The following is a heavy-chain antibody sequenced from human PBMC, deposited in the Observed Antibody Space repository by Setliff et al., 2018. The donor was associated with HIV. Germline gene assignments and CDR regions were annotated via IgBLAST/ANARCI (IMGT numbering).Heavy chain of an antibody. V-gene: IGHV4-59*01. CDR1: GDSISGYY. CDR3: ARAEMATIVAFDI. J-gene: IGHJ3*02. CDR2: IYYSGST. D-gene: IGHD5-12*01. Sequence: KTSETLSLTCTSSGDSISGYYWTWIRQAPGKGLEWIGYIYYSGSTKYNPSLTSRVTISVDTSKNHFSLKLTSVTAADTAVYYCARAEMATIVAFDIWGQGTMVTVSS.